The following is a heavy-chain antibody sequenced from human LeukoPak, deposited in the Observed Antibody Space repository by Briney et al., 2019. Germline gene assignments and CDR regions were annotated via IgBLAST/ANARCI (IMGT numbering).Heavy chain of an antibody. CDR1: GYSISRGYS. CDR2: TYHSGST. J-gene: IGHJ4*02. D-gene: IGHD3-10*01. CDR3: AREDYYNLDY. Sequence: PSETLSLTCTVSGYSISRGYSWGWIRQPPGKGLEWIGNTYHSGSTNYSPSLKSRVTISVDTSKNQFSLKLSSVTAADTAVYFCAREDYYNLDYWGQGTLVTVSS. V-gene: IGHV4-38-2*02.